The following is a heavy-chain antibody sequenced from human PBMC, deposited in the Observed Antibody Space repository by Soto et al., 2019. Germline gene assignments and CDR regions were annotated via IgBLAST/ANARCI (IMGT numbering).Heavy chain of an antibody. CDR2: IGGGGRLI. CDR1: GFTFSSFS. V-gene: IGHV3-48*02. J-gene: IGHJ4*02. CDR3: ARDLGWAFDC. Sequence: EVQLVESGGGLVQRGGSLRLSCAASGFTFSSFSMNWVRQAPGRGLEWISYIGGGGRLISYADSVKGRFAISRDNAQNSLYLQMDSLRDEDTAVYYCARDLGWAFDCWGQGTRVNVSS. D-gene: IGHD6-19*01.